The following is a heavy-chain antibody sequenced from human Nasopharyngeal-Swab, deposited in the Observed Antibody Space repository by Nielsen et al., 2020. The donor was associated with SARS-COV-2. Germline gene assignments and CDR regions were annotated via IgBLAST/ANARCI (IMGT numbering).Heavy chain of an antibody. Sequence: GESLKISRAASGFTFSSYWMSWVRQAPGKGLEWVANIKQDGSEKYYVDSVKGRFTISRDNAKNSLYLQMNSLRAEDTAVYYCAGDYYYYYGMDVWGQGTTVTVSS. V-gene: IGHV3-7*03. CDR2: IKQDGSEK. CDR1: GFTFSSYW. J-gene: IGHJ6*02. CDR3: AGDYYYYYGMDV.